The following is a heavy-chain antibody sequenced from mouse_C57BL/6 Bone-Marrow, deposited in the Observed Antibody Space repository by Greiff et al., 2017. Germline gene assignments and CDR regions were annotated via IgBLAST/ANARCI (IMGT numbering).Heavy chain of an antibody. J-gene: IGHJ3*01. V-gene: IGHV5-17*01. CDR3: ARVGTRTWFAY. CDR1: GFTFSDYG. Sequence: EVKLMESGGGLVKPGGSLKLSCAASGFTFSDYGMHWVRQAPEKGLEWVAYISSGSSTIYYADTVKGRFTISRDNAKNTLFLQMTSLRSEDTAMYYCARVGTRTWFAYWGQGTLVTVSA. CDR2: ISSGSSTI. D-gene: IGHD4-1*01.